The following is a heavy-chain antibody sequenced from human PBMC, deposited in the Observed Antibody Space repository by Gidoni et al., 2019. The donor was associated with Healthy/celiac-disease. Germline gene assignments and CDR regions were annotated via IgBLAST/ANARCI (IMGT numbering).Heavy chain of an antibody. CDR2: SSSSGSTI. Sequence: QVQLVESGGVLVNPGGSMSFPCAASGFSFSDYYISLIRHARGKGLECVSYSSSSGSTIYYADSVKGRFTISRDNAKNSLYLQMNSLRAEDTAVYYCARDLLWAAAGWSTDIWGQGTMVTVSS. CDR3: ARDLLWAAAGWSTDI. CDR1: GFSFSDYY. V-gene: IGHV3-11*01. J-gene: IGHJ3*02. D-gene: IGHD6-13*01.